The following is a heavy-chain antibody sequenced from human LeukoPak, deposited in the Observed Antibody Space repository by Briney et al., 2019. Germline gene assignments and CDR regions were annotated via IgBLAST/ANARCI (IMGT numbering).Heavy chain of an antibody. J-gene: IGHJ3*02. CDR1: GGSISSYY. CDR2: MYLSRNT. Sequence: SETLSLTCSVSGGSISSYYWSWIRQPAGKGLEWIGRMYLSRNTNYNPSLKSRVTMSPDTSKNQFSLKLSSVTAADTAVYYCARSGSYANDAFDIWGQGTMVTVSS. D-gene: IGHD1-26*01. CDR3: ARSGSYANDAFDI. V-gene: IGHV4-4*07.